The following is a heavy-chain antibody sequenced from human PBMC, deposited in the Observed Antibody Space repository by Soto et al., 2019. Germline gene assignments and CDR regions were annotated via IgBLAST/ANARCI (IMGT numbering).Heavy chain of an antibody. V-gene: IGHV4-31*03. Sequence: QVQLQESGPGLVKPSQTLSLTCTVSGGSISSGGYYWSWIRQHPGKGLEWIGYIYYSGSTYYNPSLKSRVTISVDTSKTQFSLKLSSVTAADTAVYYCVRAGITGPNSLVDYWGQGTLVTVSS. J-gene: IGHJ4*02. CDR3: VRAGITGPNSLVDY. CDR1: GGSISSGGYY. D-gene: IGHD3-16*01. CDR2: IYYSGST.